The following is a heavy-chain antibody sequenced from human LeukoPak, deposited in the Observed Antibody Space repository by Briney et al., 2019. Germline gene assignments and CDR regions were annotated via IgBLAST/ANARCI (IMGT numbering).Heavy chain of an antibody. V-gene: IGHV3-30-3*01. CDR1: GFTFSSYA. CDR3: AKEGRTMTYFDY. J-gene: IGHJ4*02. CDR2: ISYDGSNK. D-gene: IGHD3-22*01. Sequence: GGSLRLSCAASGFTFSSYAMHWVRQAPGKGLEWVAVISYDGSNKYYADSVKGRFTISRDNSKNTLYLQMNSLRAEDTAVYYCAKEGRTMTYFDYWGQGTLVTVSS.